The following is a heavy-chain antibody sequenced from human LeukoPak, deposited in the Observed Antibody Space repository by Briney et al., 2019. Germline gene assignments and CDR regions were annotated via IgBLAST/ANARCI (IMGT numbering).Heavy chain of an antibody. J-gene: IGHJ3*02. CDR3: ARDGGEDAFDI. D-gene: IGHD3-16*01. V-gene: IGHV4-30-2*01. CDR1: GGSISSGGYY. Sequence: SETLSLTCTVSGGSISSGGYYWTWIRQPPGKGLEWIGYIYHSGSTYYTPSLKSRVTISVDRSKNQFSLKLNSVTAADTAVYYCARDGGEDAFDIWGQGTMVTVSS. CDR2: IYHSGST.